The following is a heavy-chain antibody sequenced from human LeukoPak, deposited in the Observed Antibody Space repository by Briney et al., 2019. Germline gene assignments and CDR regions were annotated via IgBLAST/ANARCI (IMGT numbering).Heavy chain of an antibody. J-gene: IGHJ4*02. V-gene: IGHV1-24*01. CDR1: GYTLTELS. CDR3: ATDHSRGYSSSWDFDY. D-gene: IGHD6-13*01. Sequence: GASVKVSCKVSGYTLTELSMHWVRQAPGKGLEWMGGFDPEDGETIYAQKFQGRVTMTEDTSTDTAYVELSSLRSEDTAVYYCATDHSRGYSSSWDFDYWGQGTLVTVSS. CDR2: FDPEDGET.